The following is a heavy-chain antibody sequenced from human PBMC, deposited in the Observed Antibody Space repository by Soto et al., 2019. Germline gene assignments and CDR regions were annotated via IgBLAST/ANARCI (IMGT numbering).Heavy chain of an antibody. J-gene: IGHJ4*02. V-gene: IGHV4-34*01. D-gene: IGHD3-16*01. CDR2: INHSGST. CDR3: ARGSRRGLDY. CDR1: RGSFNDYY. Sequence: QVQLQQWGAGLLKPSETLSLTCAVQRGSFNDYYWGWIRQPPGKGLEWIGEINHSGSTTYNPSRMSRVTISVDTSENQSSLKLNSVTAADTAVYYCARGSRRGLDYWGQGTVVTVSS.